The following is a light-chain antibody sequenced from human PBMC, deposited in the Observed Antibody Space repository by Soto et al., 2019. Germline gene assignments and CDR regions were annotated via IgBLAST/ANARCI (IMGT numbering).Light chain of an antibody. CDR1: SSDVGGYNY. CDR3: SSYTTSSTLL. Sequence: QSALTQPASVSGSPGQSITISCTGTSSDVGGYNYVSWYQQHPGKVPKLTIYEVSNRPPGVSNRFSGSKSGNTASLTISGLQAEDEADYYCSSYTTSSTLLFGGGTKLTVL. J-gene: IGLJ2*01. CDR2: EVS. V-gene: IGLV2-14*01.